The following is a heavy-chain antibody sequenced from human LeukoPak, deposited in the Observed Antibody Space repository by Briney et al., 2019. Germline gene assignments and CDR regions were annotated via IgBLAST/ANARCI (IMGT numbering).Heavy chain of an antibody. CDR2: ITGSGDGT. J-gene: IGHJ4*02. Sequence: GGSLRLSCAASGFTFSNYAMMWVRQAPGKRLEWVSSITGSGDGTYYADSVRGRFTISRDNSENTLYLQLDSLRAEDTVVYFCVKGFVHPTYYFDYWGQGTLVTVSS. V-gene: IGHV3-23*01. CDR3: VKGFVHPTYYFDY. D-gene: IGHD3-10*01. CDR1: GFTFSNYA.